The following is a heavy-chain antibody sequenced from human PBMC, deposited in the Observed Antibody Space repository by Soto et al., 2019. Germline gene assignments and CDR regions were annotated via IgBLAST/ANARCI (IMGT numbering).Heavy chain of an antibody. D-gene: IGHD6-13*01. V-gene: IGHV3-48*02. CDR2: ITSSGTTV. CDR1: GFTFSSYS. J-gene: IGHJ4*02. Sequence: EVHLVESGGGWVQPGGSLRLSCAASGFTFSSYSLNWVRQAPGKGLEWVSYITSSGTTVYYADSVRGRFTTSRDNAKNTLYLQMNSLRDDDTAVYYCARGSSNWAYYFDFWGQGTLVTVSS. CDR3: ARGSSNWAYYFDF.